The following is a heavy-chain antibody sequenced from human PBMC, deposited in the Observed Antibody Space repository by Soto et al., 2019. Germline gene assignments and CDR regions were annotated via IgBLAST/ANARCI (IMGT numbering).Heavy chain of an antibody. CDR1: GYTFTGFF. D-gene: IGHD4-17*01. Sequence: QVQLVQSGAEVKKPGASVKVSCKASGYTFTGFFMHWVRQAPGQGLEWMGWINPNSGDTEYAQNFQGWVTMTRDTSISTAYMELSRLRSDDTVVYYCASGGSTVTREFDYWGQGTLVSVSS. J-gene: IGHJ4*02. CDR2: INPNSGDT. CDR3: ASGGSTVTREFDY. V-gene: IGHV1-2*04.